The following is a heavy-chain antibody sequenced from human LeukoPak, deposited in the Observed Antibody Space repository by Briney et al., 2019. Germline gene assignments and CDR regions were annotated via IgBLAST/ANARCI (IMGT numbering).Heavy chain of an antibody. V-gene: IGHV1-69*04. CDR1: GGTFSSYA. D-gene: IGHD1-26*01. CDR3: ARAPLNSGSYPGRAFDI. Sequence: ASVKVSCKASGGTFSSYAISWVRQAPGQGLEWMGRIIPILGIANYAQKFQGRVTITADKSTSTAYMELSSLRSEDTAAYYCARAPLNSGSYPGRAFDIWGQGTMVTVSS. J-gene: IGHJ3*02. CDR2: IIPILGIA.